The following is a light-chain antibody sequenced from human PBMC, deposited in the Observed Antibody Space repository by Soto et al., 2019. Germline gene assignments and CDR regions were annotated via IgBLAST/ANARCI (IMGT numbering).Light chain of an antibody. CDR1: RAMRNY. CDR3: QQYDVLPPT. J-gene: IGKJ4*01. V-gene: IGKV1-33*01. CDR2: GGS. Sequence: DIQMTQSPSSLSASAGDRVTITCQARRAMRNYLNWYQQRPGKAPKLLIYGGSTLETRVPSRFSGRGSATVFTLTISSLQPEDVGTYYCQQYDVLPPTFGGGTKVDIK.